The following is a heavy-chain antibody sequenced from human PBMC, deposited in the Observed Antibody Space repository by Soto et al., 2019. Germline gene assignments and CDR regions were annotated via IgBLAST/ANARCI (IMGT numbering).Heavy chain of an antibody. CDR2: INVANDNA. V-gene: IGHV1-3*01. J-gene: IGHJ4*02. CDR1: GYTFTKYG. CDR3: ARGSAYCGGDCYIQSHLAY. D-gene: IGHD2-21*02. Sequence: ASVKASCKTSGYTFTKYGMHWVRQAPGQRLEWMGWINVANDNAKYSQSFQGRVTITRDTSASTAYMELSSLRSEDTAVYYCARGSAYCGGDCYIQSHLAYWGQRTLVTGSS.